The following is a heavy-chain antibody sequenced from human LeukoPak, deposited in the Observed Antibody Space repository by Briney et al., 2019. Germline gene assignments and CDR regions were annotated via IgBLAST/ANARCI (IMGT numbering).Heavy chain of an antibody. Sequence: PGGSLRLSCAASGFTFSSYAMHWVRQAPGKGLEWVAVISYDGSNKYYADSVKGRFTISRDNSKNTLYLQMNSLRAEDTAVYYCARRRGLAGGDYFDYWGQGTLVTVSS. D-gene: IGHD6-19*01. V-gene: IGHV3-30-3*01. CDR3: ARRRGLAGGDYFDY. CDR2: ISYDGSNK. J-gene: IGHJ4*02. CDR1: GFTFSSYA.